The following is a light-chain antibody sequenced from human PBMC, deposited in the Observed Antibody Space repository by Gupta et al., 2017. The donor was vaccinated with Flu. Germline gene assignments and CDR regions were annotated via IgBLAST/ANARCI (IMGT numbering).Light chain of an antibody. J-gene: IGKJ1*01. CDR2: KAS. V-gene: IGKV1-5*03. Sequence: DIQMTQSPSTLSASVGDRVTITCRASQSFSSWWAWYQQNPGKAPELLNYKASSLESEVPSRFSGSRSGTEFTLTVSRLQTDEFVTECCQQDNSDPRAFGQGTKVEIK. CDR3: QQDNSDPRA. CDR1: QSFSSW.